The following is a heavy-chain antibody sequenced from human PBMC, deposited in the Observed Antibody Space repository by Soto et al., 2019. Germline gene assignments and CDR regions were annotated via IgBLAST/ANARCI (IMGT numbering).Heavy chain of an antibody. CDR2: IWYDGSNK. CDR3: ARGGVSGSYYYFDY. Sequence: QVQLVESGGGVVQPGRSLRLSCAASGFTFSSYGMHWVRQAPGKGLEWVAVIWYDGSNKYYADSVKGRFTISRDNSKNTLYLQTNSLRAEDTAVYYCARGGVSGSYYYFDYWGQGTLVTVSS. D-gene: IGHD3-10*01. CDR1: GFTFSSYG. J-gene: IGHJ4*02. V-gene: IGHV3-33*01.